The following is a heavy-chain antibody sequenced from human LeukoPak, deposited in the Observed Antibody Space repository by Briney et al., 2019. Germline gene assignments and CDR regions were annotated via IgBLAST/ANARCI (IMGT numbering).Heavy chain of an antibody. Sequence: ASVKVSCKAFGYTLTGYYMHWVRQAPGQGLEWMGWINPNIGGTEYAQKFQGRVTMTRDTSISTLYMDLSRLTSDDTAVYYCARVGVVGSTWKYFDLWGRGTLVTVSS. D-gene: IGHD1-1*01. V-gene: IGHV1-2*02. CDR3: ARVGVVGSTWKYFDL. CDR1: GYTLTGYY. J-gene: IGHJ2*01. CDR2: INPNIGGT.